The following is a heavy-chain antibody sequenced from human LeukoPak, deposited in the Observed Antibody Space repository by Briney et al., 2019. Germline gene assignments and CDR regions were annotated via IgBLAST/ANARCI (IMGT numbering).Heavy chain of an antibody. CDR2: IKEGGSEK. Sequence: GGSLRLSCAASGFTFSSYWMSWVRQAPGKGLEWVANIKEGGSEKYYVESVKGRFTISRDNSKNTLYLQMNSLRAEDTAVYYCARDLGDGYHNPIDYWGQGTLVTVSS. J-gene: IGHJ4*02. CDR3: ARDLGDGYHNPIDY. V-gene: IGHV3-7*01. CDR1: GFTFSSYW. D-gene: IGHD5-24*01.